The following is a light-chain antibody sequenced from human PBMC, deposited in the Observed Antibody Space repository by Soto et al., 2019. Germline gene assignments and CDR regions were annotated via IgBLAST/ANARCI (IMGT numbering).Light chain of an antibody. Sequence: EIVLTQSPVTLSLSPGERATLSCRASQSVSSYLAWYQQKPGQAPRLLIYDASNRATGIPARFSGSGSGTDFTLTISSLEPEDFAVYYCQQRSDWPTVGGGTKVEIK. CDR1: QSVSSY. CDR3: QQRSDWPT. J-gene: IGKJ4*01. CDR2: DAS. V-gene: IGKV3-11*01.